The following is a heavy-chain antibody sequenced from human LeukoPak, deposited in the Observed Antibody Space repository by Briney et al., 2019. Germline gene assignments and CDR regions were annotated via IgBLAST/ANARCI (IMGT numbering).Heavy chain of an antibody. CDR3: ARGRRGSGSHYFDY. Sequence: SETLSLTCAVYGGSFSGYYWSWIRQPPGKGLEWIGEINHSGSTNYNPSLKSRVTISVDMSKNQFSLKLSSVTAADTAVYYCARGRRGSGSHYFDYWGQGTLVTVSS. J-gene: IGHJ4*02. CDR1: GGSFSGYY. CDR2: INHSGST. V-gene: IGHV4-34*01. D-gene: IGHD3-10*01.